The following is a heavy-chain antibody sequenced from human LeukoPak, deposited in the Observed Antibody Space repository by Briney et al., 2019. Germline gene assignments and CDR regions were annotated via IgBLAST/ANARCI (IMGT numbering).Heavy chain of an antibody. D-gene: IGHD1-14*01. Sequence: GASVKVSCKASGYTFTGYYMHWVRQAPGQGLEWMGRISPNSGGTNYAQKFQGRVTMTRDTSISTAYMELSRLRSDDTAVYYCARVLYKLISLSFDYWGQGTLVTVSS. CDR3: ARVLYKLISLSFDY. CDR1: GYTFTGYY. J-gene: IGHJ4*02. V-gene: IGHV1-2*06. CDR2: ISPNSGGT.